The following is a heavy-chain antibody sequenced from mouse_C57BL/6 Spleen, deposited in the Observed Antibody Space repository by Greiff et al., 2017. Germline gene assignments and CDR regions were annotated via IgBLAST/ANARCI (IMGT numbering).Heavy chain of an antibody. V-gene: IGHV14-1*01. CDR1: GFNIKDYY. CDR3: TVYGNYVGVY. CDR2: IDPEDGDT. D-gene: IGHD2-1*01. Sequence: VQLKQSGAELVRPGASVKLSCTASGFNIKDYYMHWVKQRPEQGLEWIGRIDPEDGDTEYAPKFQGKATMTADTSSSTAYLQLSSLTSEDTAVYYCTVYGNYVGVYWGQGTTLTVSS. J-gene: IGHJ2*01.